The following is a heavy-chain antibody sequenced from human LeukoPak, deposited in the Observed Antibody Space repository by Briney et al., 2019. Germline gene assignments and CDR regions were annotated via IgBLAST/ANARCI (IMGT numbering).Heavy chain of an antibody. CDR2: ISGSGGST. CDR3: AKAYSGYDGEWYFDL. V-gene: IGHV3-23*01. D-gene: IGHD5-12*01. Sequence: GGSLRLSCAASGFTFSSYAMSWVRQAPGKGREWVSAISGSGGSTYYADSVKGRFTISRDNSKKTLYLQMNSLRAENTAVYYCAKAYSGYDGEWYFDLWGRGTLVTVSS. J-gene: IGHJ2*01. CDR1: GFTFSSYA.